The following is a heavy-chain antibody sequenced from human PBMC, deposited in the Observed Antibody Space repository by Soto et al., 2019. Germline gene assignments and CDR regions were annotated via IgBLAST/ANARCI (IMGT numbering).Heavy chain of an antibody. CDR1: GGSVSSGSYY. Sequence: SETLSLTCTVSGGSVSSGSYYWSWIRQPPGKGLEWIGYIYYSGSTNYNPSLKSRVTISVDTSKNQFSLKLSSVTAADTAVYYCARGLWLGGHWFDPWGQGTLVTVSS. J-gene: IGHJ5*02. D-gene: IGHD3-10*01. CDR2: IYYSGST. CDR3: ARGLWLGGHWFDP. V-gene: IGHV4-61*01.